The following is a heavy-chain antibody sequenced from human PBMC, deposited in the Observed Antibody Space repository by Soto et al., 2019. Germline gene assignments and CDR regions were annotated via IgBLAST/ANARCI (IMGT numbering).Heavy chain of an antibody. D-gene: IGHD2-2*01. CDR1: GFPVSGKY. CDR3: ARGRGNCVVTTCYLPFDS. V-gene: IGHV3-53*02. CDR2: IYSDGNT. Sequence: EVQLVETGGGLIQPGGSLILSCAASGFPVSGKYMSWLRQAPGKGLEWVSIIYSDGNTYYADSVKGRFTISRDNSKNTLNLQMNSLRAEDTAVYFCARGRGNCVVTTCYLPFDSWGQGTLVTVSS. J-gene: IGHJ4*02.